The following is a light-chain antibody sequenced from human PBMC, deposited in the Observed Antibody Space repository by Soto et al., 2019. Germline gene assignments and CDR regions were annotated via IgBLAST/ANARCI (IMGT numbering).Light chain of an antibody. J-gene: IGKJ5*01. CDR1: QSVSTY. CDR3: QQRSNRPIT. Sequence: EIVLRQSPATLSLSAGASVAVXCKASQSVSTYLGWYQQKSAKAPRLSIYEASNRANGIPPRCSCSGSGTAFTPTISSREPEDFAVYYGQQRSNRPITFGQGTRLDIK. V-gene: IGKV3-11*01. CDR2: EAS.